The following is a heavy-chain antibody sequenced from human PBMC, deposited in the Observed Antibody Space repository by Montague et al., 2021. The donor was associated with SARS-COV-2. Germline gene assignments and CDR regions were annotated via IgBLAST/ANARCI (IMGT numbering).Heavy chain of an antibody. CDR1: GDSISNYS. J-gene: IGHJ6*02. CDR3: ACHLSVTTVRSHMYHYPMDV. CDR2: IYYRGST. V-gene: IGHV4-59*08. D-gene: IGHD4-11*01. Sequence: SETLSLTCSVSGDSISNYSWTWIRQSPGKGLAWIGYIYYRGSTNYNPSLTSRVTLSVDTSKNQVSLKLTSVTAADTAVYYCACHLSVTTVRSHMYHYPMDVWGQGTTVTVSS.